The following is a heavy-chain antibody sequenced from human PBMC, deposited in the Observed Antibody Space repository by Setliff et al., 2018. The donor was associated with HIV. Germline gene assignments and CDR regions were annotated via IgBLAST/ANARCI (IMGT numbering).Heavy chain of an antibody. CDR1: GFSFSNYG. Sequence: GGSLRLSCAASGFSFSNYGMHWVRQAPGKGLEWVAVIWYDGSNKYYADSVKGRFTISRDNSKNTLYLQMNSLRVEDTAVYYCARDFYSSTSGAVPDWGQGTAVTVSS. D-gene: IGHD6-6*01. V-gene: IGHV3-33*01. CDR3: ARDFYSSTSGAVPD. CDR2: IWYDGSNK. J-gene: IGHJ6*02.